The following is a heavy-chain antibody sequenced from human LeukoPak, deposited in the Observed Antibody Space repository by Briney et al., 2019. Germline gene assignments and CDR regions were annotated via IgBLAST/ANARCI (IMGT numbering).Heavy chain of an antibody. CDR1: GYTFTIYA. Sequence: GASVKVSCKASGYTFTIYAMNWVRQAPGQGLEWMGWINTNTGNPTYAQGFTGRFVFSLDTSVSTAYLQISSLKAEDTAVYYCARVVTVTMVTHLFDYWGQGTLVTVSS. V-gene: IGHV7-4-1*02. J-gene: IGHJ4*02. CDR2: INTNTGNP. D-gene: IGHD3-10*01. CDR3: ARVVTVTMVTHLFDY.